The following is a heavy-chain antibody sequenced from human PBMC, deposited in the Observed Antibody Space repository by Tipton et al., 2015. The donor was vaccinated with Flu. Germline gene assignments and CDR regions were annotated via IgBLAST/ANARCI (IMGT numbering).Heavy chain of an antibody. J-gene: IGHJ6*03. V-gene: IGHV1-46*01. D-gene: IGHD2-21*01. Sequence: QLVQSGAEVKKPGASVKVSCKASGYTFTSYYMHWVRQAPGQGLEWMGIINPSGGSTSYAQKFQGRVTMTRDTSTSTVYMELSSLRSEDTAVYYCARGAHCGGDWVPHYYYYYMDVWGKGTTVTVSS. CDR1: GYTFTSYY. CDR2: INPSGGST. CDR3: ARGAHCGGDWVPHYYYYYMDV.